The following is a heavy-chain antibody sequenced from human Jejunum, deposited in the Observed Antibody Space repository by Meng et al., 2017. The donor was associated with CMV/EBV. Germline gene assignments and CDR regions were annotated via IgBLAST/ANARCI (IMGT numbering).Heavy chain of an antibody. V-gene: IGHV4-61*01. CDR2: IYYSGST. J-gene: IGHJ5*02. CDR3: ARGFGSGRNNWFDP. CDR1: AGSLSSGSYH. D-gene: IGHD3-10*01. Sequence: SAGSLSSGSYHWSWIRQPPGTGLEWIGYIYYSGSTDYNPSLKSRVTISVDTSKNQFSLNLSSVTAADTAVYYCARGFGSGRNNWFDPWGQGTLVTVSS.